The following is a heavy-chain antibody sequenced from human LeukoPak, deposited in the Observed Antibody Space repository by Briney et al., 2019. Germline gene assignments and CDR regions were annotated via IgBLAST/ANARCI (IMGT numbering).Heavy chain of an antibody. Sequence: ASVKVSCKASGYTFTGYYMHWVRQAPGQGLEWMGWINPNSGGTNYAQKFQGWVTMTRDTSISTAYMELSRLRSDDTAVYYCARDPGGATKRTGPFDIWGQGTMVTVSS. CDR2: INPNSGGT. D-gene: IGHD1-26*01. J-gene: IGHJ3*02. CDR3: ARDPGGATKRTGPFDI. CDR1: GYTFTGYY. V-gene: IGHV1-2*04.